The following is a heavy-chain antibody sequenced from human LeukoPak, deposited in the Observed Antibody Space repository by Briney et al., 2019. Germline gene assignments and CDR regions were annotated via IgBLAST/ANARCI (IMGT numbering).Heavy chain of an antibody. CDR3: ARGSGDYDGDFSFDI. Sequence: SETLSLTCTVSGASVSSYYWSWIRQHPGKGLEWIGYIYYSGSTYYNPSLKSRVTISVDTSKNQFSLKLSSVTAADTAVYYCARGSGDYDGDFSFDIWGQGTMVTVSS. CDR2: IYYSGST. D-gene: IGHD4-17*01. V-gene: IGHV4-59*06. CDR1: GASVSSYY. J-gene: IGHJ3*02.